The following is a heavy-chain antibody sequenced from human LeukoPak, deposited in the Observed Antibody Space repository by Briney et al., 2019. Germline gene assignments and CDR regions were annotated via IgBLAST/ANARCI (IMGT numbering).Heavy chain of an antibody. CDR2: ISSSSSYI. J-gene: IGHJ3*02. CDR3: AREVVVVPAAIPGGAFDI. CDR1: GFTFSSYS. V-gene: IGHV3-21*01. Sequence: GGSLRLSCAASGFTFSSYSMNWVRQAPEKGLEWVSSISSSSSYIYYADSVKGRFTISRDNAKNSLYLQMNSLRAEDTAVYYCAREVVVVPAAIPGGAFDIWGQGTMVTVSS. D-gene: IGHD2-2*01.